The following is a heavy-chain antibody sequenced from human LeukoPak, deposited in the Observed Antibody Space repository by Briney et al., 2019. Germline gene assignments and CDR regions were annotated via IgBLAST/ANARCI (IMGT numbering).Heavy chain of an antibody. CDR1: GFTFSSYA. V-gene: IGHV3-30-3*01. Sequence: QPGGSLRLSCAASGFTFSSYAMHWVRQAPGKGLEWVAVISYDGSNKYYADSVKGRFTISRDNSKNTLYLQMNSLRAEDTAVYYCARDPATWIQLWFGWFDPWGQGTLVTVSS. CDR3: ARDPATWIQLWFGWFDP. J-gene: IGHJ5*02. D-gene: IGHD5-18*01. CDR2: ISYDGSNK.